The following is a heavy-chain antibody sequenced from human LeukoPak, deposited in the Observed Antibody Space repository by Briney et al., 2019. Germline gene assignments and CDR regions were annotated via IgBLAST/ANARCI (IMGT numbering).Heavy chain of an antibody. V-gene: IGHV4-59*01. D-gene: IGHD3-22*01. Sequence: SETLSLTCTVSGGSISSYYWSWIRQPPGKGLEWIGYIYYSGSTNYNPSLKSRVTISVDTSKNQFSLKLSSVTAADTAVYYCARGAGQYYYDSSGCYYFDYWGQGTLVTVSS. J-gene: IGHJ4*02. CDR1: GGSISSYY. CDR2: IYYSGST. CDR3: ARGAGQYYYDSSGCYYFDY.